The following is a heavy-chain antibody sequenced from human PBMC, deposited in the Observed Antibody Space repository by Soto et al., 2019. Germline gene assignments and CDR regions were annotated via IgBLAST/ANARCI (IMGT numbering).Heavy chain of an antibody. V-gene: IGHV3-13*01. J-gene: IGHJ4*02. CDR1: GFTFSGFD. CDR3: ARGQEVGAHFFDS. Sequence: LRLSCEASGFTFSGFDMHWVRQPTGKGLEWVSTIGTACDTYYAVSVKGRFTISRDKANNSLSLQMNSLRAGDTAVYFCARGQEVGAHFFDSWGQGTQVTVSS. D-gene: IGHD2-15*01. CDR2: IGTACDT.